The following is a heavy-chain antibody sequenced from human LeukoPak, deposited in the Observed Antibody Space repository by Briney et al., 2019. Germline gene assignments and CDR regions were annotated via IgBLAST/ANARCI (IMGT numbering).Heavy chain of an antibody. V-gene: IGHV4-34*01. CDR2: IYHSGST. Sequence: SETLSLTCAVYGGSFSGYYWSWIRQPPGKGLEWIGEIYHSGSTNYNPSLRSRVTISVDNSKNQFSLKLTSVTAADTAVYYCARDYYGLDYWGQGTLVTVSS. CDR3: ARDYYGLDY. D-gene: IGHD3-10*01. CDR1: GGSFSGYY. J-gene: IGHJ4*02.